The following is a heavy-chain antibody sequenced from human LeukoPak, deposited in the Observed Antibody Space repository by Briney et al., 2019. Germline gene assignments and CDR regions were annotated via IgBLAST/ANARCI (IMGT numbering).Heavy chain of an antibody. V-gene: IGHV1-8*01. Sequence: ASVKVSCKASGYTFTSYDINWVRQATGQGLEWMGWMNPNSGNTGYAQKLQGRVTMTRNTSINTAYMELSSLRFEDTAVYYCARALGGGLHPDDYWGQGTLVTVSS. CDR2: MNPNSGNT. D-gene: IGHD3-16*01. CDR3: ARALGGGLHPDDY. CDR1: GYTFTSYD. J-gene: IGHJ4*02.